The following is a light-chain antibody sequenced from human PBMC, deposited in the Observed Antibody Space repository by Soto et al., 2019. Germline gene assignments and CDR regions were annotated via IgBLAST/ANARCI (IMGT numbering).Light chain of an antibody. Sequence: QSVLTQPPSASGSPGQSVTISCTGTSSDVGAYKYVSWYQQYPGKAPKLMIYEVTKRPSGVPDRFSGSKSGNTASLTVSGLQAEDEADYYCTSYVGNDIWVFGGGTKVTGL. CDR3: TSYVGNDIWV. CDR2: EVT. J-gene: IGLJ3*02. V-gene: IGLV2-8*01. CDR1: SSDVGAYKY.